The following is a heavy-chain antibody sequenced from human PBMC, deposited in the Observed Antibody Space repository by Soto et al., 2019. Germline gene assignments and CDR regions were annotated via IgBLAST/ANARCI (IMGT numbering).Heavy chain of an antibody. CDR3: AVTSEVRIVRSLAG. V-gene: IGHV1-2*02. CDR2: INPKSGTI. J-gene: IGHJ4*02. Sequence: ASVKVSCTASGYTFTDHYLHWVRQAPGQGLEWMGWINPKSGTISNVQKFQGRVTMTRDTSNSTGFMELRRLRSDDTAVYYCAVTSEVRIVRSLAGWGQATLVTVSS. CDR1: GYTFTDHY. D-gene: IGHD1-26*01.